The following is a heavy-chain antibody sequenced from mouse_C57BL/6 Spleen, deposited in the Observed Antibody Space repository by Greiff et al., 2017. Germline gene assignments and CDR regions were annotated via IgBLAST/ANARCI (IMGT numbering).Heavy chain of an antibody. V-gene: IGHV1-55*01. CDR3: ASHDYGSSPAWFAY. Sequence: QVQLKQPGAELVKPGASVKMSCKASGYTFTSYWITWVKQRPGQGLEWIGDIYPGSGSTNYNEKFKSKATLTVDTSSSTAYMQLSRLTSEDSAVYYCASHDYGSSPAWFAYWGQGTLVTVSA. CDR1: GYTFTSYW. CDR2: IYPGSGST. J-gene: IGHJ3*01. D-gene: IGHD1-1*01.